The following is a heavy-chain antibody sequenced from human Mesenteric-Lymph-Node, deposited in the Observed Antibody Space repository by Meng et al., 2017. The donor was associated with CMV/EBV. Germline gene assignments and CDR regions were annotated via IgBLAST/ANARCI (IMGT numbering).Heavy chain of an antibody. CDR1: GYTFTSYG. V-gene: IGHV1-18*01. CDR2: ISAYNGNT. J-gene: IGHJ4*02. CDR3: TGATYYDILTGYGTFDY. D-gene: IGHD3-9*01. Sequence: ASVQVSCKASGYTFTSYGISWVRQAPGQGLEWMGWISAYNGNTNYAQKLQGRVTMTTDTSTSTAYMELRSLRSDDTAVYYCTGATYYDILTGYGTFDYWGQGTLVTVSS.